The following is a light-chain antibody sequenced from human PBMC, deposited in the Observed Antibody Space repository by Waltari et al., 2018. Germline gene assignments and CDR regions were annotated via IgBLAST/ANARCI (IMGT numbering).Light chain of an antibody. CDR2: EVS. Sequence: QSALTQPASVSGSPGQSITISCTGTSSDVGSHNLVSWYQQHPGQAPKLMIYEVSKRPSGVSNRFSGSKSGNTASLTISELQAEDEADYYCCSYAGSSTSVVFGGGTKLTVL. J-gene: IGLJ2*01. CDR3: CSYAGSSTSVV. V-gene: IGLV2-23*02. CDR1: SSDVGSHNL.